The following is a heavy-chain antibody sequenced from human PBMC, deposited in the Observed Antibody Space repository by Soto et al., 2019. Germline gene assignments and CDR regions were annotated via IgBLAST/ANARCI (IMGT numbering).Heavy chain of an antibody. D-gene: IGHD3-3*01. V-gene: IGHV3-48*01. Sequence: GGSLRLSCAASGFTFSSYSMNWVRQAPGKGLEWVSYISSSSSTIYYADSVKGRFTISRDNAKNSLYLQMNSLRAEDTAVYYCARDQGHYDFWSAIDYWGQGTLVTVSS. CDR2: ISSSSSTI. CDR3: ARDQGHYDFWSAIDY. J-gene: IGHJ4*02. CDR1: GFTFSSYS.